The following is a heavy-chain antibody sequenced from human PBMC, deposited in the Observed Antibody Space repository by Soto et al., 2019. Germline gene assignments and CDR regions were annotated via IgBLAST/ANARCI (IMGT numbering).Heavy chain of an antibody. J-gene: IGHJ4*02. Sequence: EVQLLESGGGLVQPGGSLRLSCAASGFTFSNSGMTWVRQAPGKGLEWVSAIGVSAANTYYADSVKGRFTISRDNSKNTLYLEMNSLRVGDTAVYYCANTKIATGGRSYDCWGQGTLVSVSS. CDR2: IGVSAANT. CDR1: GFTFSNSG. CDR3: ANTKIATGGRSYDC. V-gene: IGHV3-23*01. D-gene: IGHD6-13*01.